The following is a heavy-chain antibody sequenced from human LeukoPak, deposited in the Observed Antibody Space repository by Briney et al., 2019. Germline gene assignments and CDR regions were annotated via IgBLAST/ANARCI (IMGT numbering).Heavy chain of an antibody. Sequence: GGSLRLSCAASGFTFSSYNMSWIRQAPGKGLEWVSYISSSGSTIYYADSVKGRFTISRDNAKNSLYLQMNSLRAEDSAVYYCARGDGYNSYYFDYWGQGTLVTVSS. CDR2: ISSSGSTI. V-gene: IGHV3-11*04. CDR1: GFTFSSYN. D-gene: IGHD5-24*01. CDR3: ARGDGYNSYYFDY. J-gene: IGHJ4*02.